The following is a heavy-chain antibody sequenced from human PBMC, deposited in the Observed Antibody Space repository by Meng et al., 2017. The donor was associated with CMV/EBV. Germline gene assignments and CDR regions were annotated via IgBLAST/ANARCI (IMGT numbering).Heavy chain of an antibody. CDR1: GYSISSGYY. Sequence: GPLRLSCTVSGYSISSGYYWGWIRQPPGKGREWMGSIYHSGSTYYNPSLKSRVTISVDTSKNQFSLKLSSVTAADTAVYYCARDLYYDSSGYGYFDLWGRGTLVTVSS. D-gene: IGHD3-22*01. CDR3: ARDLYYDSSGYGYFDL. V-gene: IGHV4-38-2*02. CDR2: IYHSGST. J-gene: IGHJ2*01.